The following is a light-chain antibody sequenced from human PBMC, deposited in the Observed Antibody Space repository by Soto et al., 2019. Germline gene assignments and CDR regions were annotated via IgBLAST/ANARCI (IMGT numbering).Light chain of an antibody. CDR1: QSVRDN. Sequence: EIVMTQSPATLSVSPGERATLSCRASQSVRDNLAWYQQKPGQAPRLLMYGASIRATGIPARFSGSGSGTEFTLTISSLQSEDFAVYYCQQYNNWPLTFGGGTK. J-gene: IGKJ4*01. V-gene: IGKV3-15*01. CDR3: QQYNNWPLT. CDR2: GAS.